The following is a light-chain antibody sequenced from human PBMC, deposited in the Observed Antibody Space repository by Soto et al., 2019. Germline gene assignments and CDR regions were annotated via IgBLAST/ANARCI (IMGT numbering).Light chain of an antibody. J-gene: IGLJ2*01. CDR2: DVS. CDR1: SSDDGGYNY. V-gene: IGLV2-14*01. CDR3: SSYTSSSTRV. Sequence: QSVLTQPASVSGSPGQSITISCTGTSSDDGGYNYVSWYQQHPGKAPKLMIYDVSNRPSGVSNRFSGSKSGNTASLTISGLQAEDEADYYCSSYTSSSTRVFGGGTKVTVL.